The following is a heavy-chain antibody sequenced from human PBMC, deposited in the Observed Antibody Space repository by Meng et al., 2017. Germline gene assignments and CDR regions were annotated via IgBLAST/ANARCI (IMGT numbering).Heavy chain of an antibody. CDR2: IYHSGST. CDR3: AREVHYYYDSSGYYLEYNWFDP. V-gene: IGHV4-38-2*02. J-gene: IGHJ5*02. D-gene: IGHD3-22*01. Sequence: SETLSLTCTVSGYSISGGYYWGWIRQPPGKGLEWIGSIYHSGSTYYNPSLKSRVTISVDTSKNQFSLKLSSVTAADTAVYYCAREVHYYYDSSGYYLEYNWFDPWGQGTLVTVSS. CDR1: GYSISGGYY.